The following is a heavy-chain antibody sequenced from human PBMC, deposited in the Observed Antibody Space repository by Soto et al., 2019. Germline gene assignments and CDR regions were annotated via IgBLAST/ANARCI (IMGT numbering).Heavy chain of an antibody. D-gene: IGHD2-2*01. CDR2: INHSGST. V-gene: IGHV4-34*01. CDR1: GGSFSGYY. J-gene: IGHJ4*02. Sequence: SETLSLTCAVYGGSFSGYYWSWIRQPPGKGLEWIGEINHSGSTNYNPSLKSRVTISVDTSKNQFSLKLSSVTAADTAVYYCARGLSTSLGRYFDYWGQGTLVTVSS. CDR3: ARGLSTSLGRYFDY.